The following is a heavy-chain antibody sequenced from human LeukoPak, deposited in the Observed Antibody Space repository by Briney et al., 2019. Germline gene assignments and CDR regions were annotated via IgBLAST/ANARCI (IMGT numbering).Heavy chain of an antibody. J-gene: IGHJ5*02. D-gene: IGHD2-2*01. V-gene: IGHV3-23*01. Sequence: GGSLRLSCAASGFTFSSYAMSWVRQAPGKGLEWVSAISGSGGSTYYADSVKGRFTISRDNSKNTLYLQMNSLRAEDTAVYYCARVIVVVPAAMDESWFDPWGQGTLVTVSS. CDR1: GFTFSSYA. CDR3: ARVIVVVPAAMDESWFDP. CDR2: ISGSGGST.